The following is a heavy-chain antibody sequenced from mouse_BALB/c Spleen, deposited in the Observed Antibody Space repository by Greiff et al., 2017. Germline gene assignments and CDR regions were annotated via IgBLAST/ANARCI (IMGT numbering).Heavy chain of an antibody. Sequence: EVQLVESGGGLVKPGGSLKLSCAASGFTFSSYAMSWVRQTPEKRLEWVATISSGGSYTYYPDSVKGRFTISRDNAKNTLYLQMSSLRSEDTAMYYCARQRYGNYMDYWGQGTTLTVSS. CDR2: ISSGGSYT. D-gene: IGHD2-10*02. V-gene: IGHV5-9-3*01. CDR1: GFTFSSYA. J-gene: IGHJ2*01. CDR3: ARQRYGNYMDY.